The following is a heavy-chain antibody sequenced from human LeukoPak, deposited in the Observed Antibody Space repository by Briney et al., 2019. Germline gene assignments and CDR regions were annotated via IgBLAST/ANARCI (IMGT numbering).Heavy chain of an antibody. J-gene: IGHJ6*02. CDR3: ARVGVVDTAMVGYARFMDV. CDR1: GGSISSGGYY. D-gene: IGHD5-18*01. V-gene: IGHV4-31*03. Sequence: SETLSLTCTVSGGSISSGGYYWSWIRQHPGKGLEWIGYIYYSGSTYYNPSLKSRVTISVDTSKNQFSLKLNSVTAADTAVYYCARVGVVDTAMVGYARFMDVWGQGTTVTVSS. CDR2: IYYSGST.